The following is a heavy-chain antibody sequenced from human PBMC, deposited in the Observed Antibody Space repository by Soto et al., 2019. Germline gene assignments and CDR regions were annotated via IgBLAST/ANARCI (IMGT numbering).Heavy chain of an antibody. CDR3: ARRPGMVRVTQFDY. J-gene: IGHJ4*02. V-gene: IGHV4-34*01. D-gene: IGHD3-10*01. CDR1: GGSFSGYY. CDR2: INHSGST. Sequence: QVQLQQWGAGLLKPSETLSLTCAVYGGSFSGYYWSWIRQPPGKGLEWIGEINHSGSTNYNPSLKSRVTISVDTSKNQCSLKLSSVTAADTAVYYCARRPGMVRVTQFDYWGQGTLVTVSS.